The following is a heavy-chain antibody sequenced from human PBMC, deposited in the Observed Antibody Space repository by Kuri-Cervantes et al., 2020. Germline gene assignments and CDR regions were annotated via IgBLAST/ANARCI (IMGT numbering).Heavy chain of an antibody. V-gene: IGHV4-31*03. Sequence: LRLSCTVSGGSISSGGYYWSWIRQHPGKGLEWIGYIYYSGSTYYNPSLKSRVTISVDTSKNQFSLKLSSVTAADTAVYYCARVEPIFCSSTSCYVRDWGQGTLVTVSS. CDR2: IYYSGST. D-gene: IGHD2-2*01. J-gene: IGHJ4*02. CDR1: GGSISSGGYY. CDR3: ARVEPIFCSSTSCYVRD.